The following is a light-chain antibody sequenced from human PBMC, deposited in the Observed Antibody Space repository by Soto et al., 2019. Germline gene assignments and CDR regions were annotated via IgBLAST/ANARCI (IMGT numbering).Light chain of an antibody. J-gene: IGKJ2*01. CDR2: GAS. CDR1: QSVSSSY. Sequence: EIVLTQSPGTLSLSPGERVTLSCRASQSVSSSYLGWYQQKPGQAPRLLIYGASNRATGIPDRFSGSGSGTDVTLTISRLEPEDFAVYYCQRYGSSPPYAFGQGTKLEVK. CDR3: QRYGSSPPYA. V-gene: IGKV3-20*01.